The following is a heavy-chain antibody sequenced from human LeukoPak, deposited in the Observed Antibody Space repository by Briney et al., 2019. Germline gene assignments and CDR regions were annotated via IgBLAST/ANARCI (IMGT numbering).Heavy chain of an antibody. CDR1: AHTFTIYY. CDR3: AKPHCSCGRCSSPFDY. Sequence: ASVKVSCNASAHTFTIYYMDWDRQAPGQGLEWMGWINPNSGGTNYAQKLQGRVTMTTDTSTSTAYMELRSLRSDDTAVYYCAKPHCSCGRCSSPFDYWGQGTLVTVSS. V-gene: IGHV1-2*02. J-gene: IGHJ4*02. D-gene: IGHD2-15*01. CDR2: INPNSGGT.